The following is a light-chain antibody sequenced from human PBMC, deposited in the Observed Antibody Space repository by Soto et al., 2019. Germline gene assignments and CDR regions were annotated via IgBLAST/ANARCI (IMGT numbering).Light chain of an antibody. J-gene: IGLJ1*01. V-gene: IGLV2-14*01. Sequence: QSVLTQPASVSGSPGQSITISCTGTSSDVGGYNYVSWYQQHPGKAPQLMIYDVSNRPSGVSNRFSGSKSGNTASLTISGLQAEDEADYYCSSYTSSSTLDDVFGTGTKLTVL. CDR2: DVS. CDR3: SSYTSSSTLDDV. CDR1: SSDVGGYNY.